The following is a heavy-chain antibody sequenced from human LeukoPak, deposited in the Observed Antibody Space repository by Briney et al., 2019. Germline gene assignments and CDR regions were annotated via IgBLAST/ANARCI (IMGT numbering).Heavy chain of an antibody. CDR3: ARPPYYDFWSGYYRGYYYYGMDV. D-gene: IGHD3-3*01. V-gene: IGHV1-8*01. CDR2: MNPNSGNT. J-gene: IGHJ6*02. CDR1: GYTFTSYD. Sequence: GASVKVSCKASGYTFTSYDINWVRQATGQGLEWMGWMNPNSGNTGYAQKFQGRVTMTRNTSISTAYMELSSLRSEDTAVYYCARPPYYDFWSGYYRGYYYYGMDVWGQGTTVTVSS.